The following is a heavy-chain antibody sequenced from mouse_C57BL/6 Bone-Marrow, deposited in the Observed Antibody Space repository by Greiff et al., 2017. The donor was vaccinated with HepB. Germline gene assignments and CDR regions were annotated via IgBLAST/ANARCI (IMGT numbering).Heavy chain of an antibody. CDR2: IDPSDSYT. J-gene: IGHJ1*03. CDR1: GYTFTSYW. Sequence: VQLQQPGAELVMPGASVKLSCKASGYTFTSYWMHWVKQRPGQGLEWIGEIDPSDSYTNYNQKFKGKSTLTVDKSSSTAYMQLSSLTSEDSAVYYCARSGTTVVNWYFDVWGTGTTVTVSS. D-gene: IGHD1-1*01. V-gene: IGHV1-69*01. CDR3: ARSGTTVVNWYFDV.